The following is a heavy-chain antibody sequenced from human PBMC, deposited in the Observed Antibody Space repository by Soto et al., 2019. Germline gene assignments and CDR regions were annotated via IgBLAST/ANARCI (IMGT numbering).Heavy chain of an antibody. CDR3: ARYKGHSSGWYSPRSSFDY. J-gene: IGHJ4*02. CDR2: IYHSGST. CDR1: GGSISSGGYS. D-gene: IGHD6-19*01. Sequence: SETLSLTCAVSGGSISSGGYSWSWIRQPPGKGLEWIGYIYHSGSTYYNPSLKSRVTISVDRSKNQFSLKLSSVTAADTAVYYCARYKGHSSGWYSPRSSFDYWGQGTLVTVSS. V-gene: IGHV4-30-2*01.